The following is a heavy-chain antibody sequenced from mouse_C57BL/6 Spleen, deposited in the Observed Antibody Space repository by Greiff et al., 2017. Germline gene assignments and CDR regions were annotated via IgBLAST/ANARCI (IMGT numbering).Heavy chain of an antibody. CDR2: ISNGGGSP. CDR3: ARPGDDYEGGAMDY. CDR1: GFTFSDYY. D-gene: IGHD2-4*01. J-gene: IGHJ4*01. V-gene: IGHV5-12*01. Sequence: EVMLVESGGGLVQPGGSLKLSCAASGFTFSDYYMYWVRQTPEKRLEWVAYISNGGGSPYYPDTVKGRFTISRDNAKNTLYLQMSRLKSEDTAMYYCARPGDDYEGGAMDYWGQGTSVTVSS.